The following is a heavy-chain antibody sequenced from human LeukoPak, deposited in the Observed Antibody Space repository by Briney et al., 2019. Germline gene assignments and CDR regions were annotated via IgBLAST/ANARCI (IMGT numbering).Heavy chain of an antibody. D-gene: IGHD3-10*01. CDR3: ARRLVRGVIGGYFDY. V-gene: IGHV4-34*01. Sequence: AETLSLTCAVYVGSFSGYYWSWIRQPPGKGLEWIGEINHSGSTNYNPSLKSRVTISVDTSKNQFSLKLSSVTAADTAVYYCARRLVRGVIGGYFDYWGQGTLVTVSS. CDR2: INHSGST. J-gene: IGHJ4*02. CDR1: VGSFSGYY.